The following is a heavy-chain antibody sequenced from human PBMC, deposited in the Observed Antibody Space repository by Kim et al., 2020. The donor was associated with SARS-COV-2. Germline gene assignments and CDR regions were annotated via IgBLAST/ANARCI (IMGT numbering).Heavy chain of an antibody. CDR3: AKDREALGATVGSFDP. Sequence: GGSLRLSCAASGFTFSSYAMSWVRQAPGKGLEWVSAISGSGGSTYYADSVKGRFTISRDNSKNTLYLQMNSLRAEDTAVYYCAKDREALGATVGSFDPWGQGTLGPGPS. CDR1: GFTFSSYA. V-gene: IGHV3-23*01. CDR2: ISGSGGST. D-gene: IGHD5-12*01. J-gene: IGHJ5*02.